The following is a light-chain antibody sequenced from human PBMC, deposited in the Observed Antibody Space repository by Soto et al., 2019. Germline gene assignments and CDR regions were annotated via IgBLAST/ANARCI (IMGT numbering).Light chain of an antibody. CDR1: ESISRH. CDR3: QQDYSTLAT. CDR2: AAS. J-gene: IGKJ5*01. V-gene: IGKV1-39*01. Sequence: DIQMSQSPSSLSASVGDRVTITCRAAESISRHLNWYQQKPGRAPDLLIYAASTLQNGVPSRFTGSGSGTEFTLIITGLQLEDFATYYCQQDYSTLATFAQGTRLEIK.